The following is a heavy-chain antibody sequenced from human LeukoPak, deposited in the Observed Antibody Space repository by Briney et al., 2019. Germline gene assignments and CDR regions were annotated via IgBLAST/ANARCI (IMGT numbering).Heavy chain of an antibody. CDR2: INHSGST. CDR3: ARDLWYFDY. J-gene: IGHJ4*02. Sequence: PSETLSLTCAVSGGSFSVYYWSWIRQPPGKGIECIGEINHSGSTNYNTSLKSRVTISIDTSKNQCTLKLSSATAADTAVYYCARDLWYFDYWGQGTLVTVSS. CDR1: GGSFSVYY. V-gene: IGHV4-34*01. D-gene: IGHD3-16*01.